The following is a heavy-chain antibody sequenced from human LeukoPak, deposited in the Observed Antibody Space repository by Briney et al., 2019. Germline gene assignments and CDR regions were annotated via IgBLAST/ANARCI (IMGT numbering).Heavy chain of an antibody. CDR3: ARASTVTTGYYYYGMDV. CDR2: IYPGDSDT. V-gene: IGHV5-51*01. Sequence: GESLKISCEGSGYRFTNYWIGWVRQMPGKGLEWMGIIYPGDSDTRYSPSFQGQVTISADKSISAAYLQRSSLKASDTAMYYCARASTVTTGYYYYGMDVWGQGTTVTVSS. CDR1: GYRFTNYW. J-gene: IGHJ6*02. D-gene: IGHD4-17*01.